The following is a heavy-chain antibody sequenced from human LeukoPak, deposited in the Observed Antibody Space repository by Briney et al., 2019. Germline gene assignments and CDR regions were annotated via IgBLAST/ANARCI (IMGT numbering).Heavy chain of an antibody. D-gene: IGHD3-10*01. CDR1: GFSFSSYW. Sequence: GGSLRLSCAASGFSFSSYWIYWVRQAPGKGLVWVSFINPDGSTTNYADSVKGRFTISRDNAKNALYLQMNSLRAEDTAVYYCAKDLHYGSADYWGQGTLVTVSS. V-gene: IGHV3-74*01. CDR3: AKDLHYGSADY. CDR2: INPDGSTT. J-gene: IGHJ4*02.